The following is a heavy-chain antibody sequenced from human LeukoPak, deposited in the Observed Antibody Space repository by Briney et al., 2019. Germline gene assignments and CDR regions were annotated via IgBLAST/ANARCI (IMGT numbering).Heavy chain of an antibody. CDR2: ISYDGSNK. V-gene: IGHV3-30-3*01. Sequence: GRSLRLSCAASGFTFSSYAMHWVRQAPGKGLEWVAVISYDGSNKYYADSVKGRFTISRDNSKNTLYLQMNSLRAEDTAVYYCARDSGRWLQLPTPLDYWGQGTLVTVSS. CDR1: GFTFSSYA. CDR3: ARDSGRWLQLPTPLDY. J-gene: IGHJ4*02. D-gene: IGHD5-24*01.